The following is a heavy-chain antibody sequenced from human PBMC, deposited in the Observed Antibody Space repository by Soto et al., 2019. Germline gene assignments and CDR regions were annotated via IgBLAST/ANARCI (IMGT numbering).Heavy chain of an antibody. V-gene: IGHV1-69*08. CDR3: ARDGDYSNRQNDY. D-gene: IGHD4-4*01. CDR1: GGTFSSYT. CDR2: IIPILGIA. Sequence: QVQLVQSGAEVKKPGSSVKVSCKASGGTFSSYTISWVRQAPGQGLEWMGRIIPILGIANYAQKFQGRVTFTADKSTSTAYMELSSLRSEDTAVYYCARDGDYSNRQNDYWGQGTLVTVSS. J-gene: IGHJ4*02.